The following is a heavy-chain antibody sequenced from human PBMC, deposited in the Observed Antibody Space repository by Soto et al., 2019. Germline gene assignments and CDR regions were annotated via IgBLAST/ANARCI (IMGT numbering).Heavy chain of an antibody. CDR2: INPSGGST. Sequence: SVKVSCKSSGYTFTIYYMHWVRQAPGQGLEWMGIINPSGGSTSYAQKFQGRVTMTRDTSTSTAYMELSSLRSEDTAVYYCARDQRYDSSGNYLWYFDHWGQGTLVTVSS. J-gene: IGHJ4*02. CDR3: ARDQRYDSSGNYLWYFDH. V-gene: IGHV1-46*01. CDR1: GYTFTIYY. D-gene: IGHD3-22*01.